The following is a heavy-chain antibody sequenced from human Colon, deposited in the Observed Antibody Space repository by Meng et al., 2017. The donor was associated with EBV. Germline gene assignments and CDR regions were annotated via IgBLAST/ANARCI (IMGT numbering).Heavy chain of an antibody. CDR1: GGSINSGDYY. CDR2: IYYTGST. CDR3: ARNYYFDY. V-gene: IGHV4-30-4*01. J-gene: IGHJ4*02. Sequence: GRLQVTGPGLVKPSQTLSLTWTVSGGSINSGDYYWSWIRQPPGKGLEWIGYIYYTGSTYYNPSLKSRVTISMDTSKNQFSLRLSSVTAADTAVYYCARNYYFDYWGQGTLVTVSS.